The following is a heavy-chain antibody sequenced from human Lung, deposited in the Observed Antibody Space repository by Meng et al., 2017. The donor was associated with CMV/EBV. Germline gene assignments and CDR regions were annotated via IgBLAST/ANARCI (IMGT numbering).Heavy chain of an antibody. D-gene: IGHD5-18*01. J-gene: IGHJ6*02. V-gene: IGHV4-59*01. Sequence: SETLSLTCTVSGGSISSYYWSWIRQPPGKGLEWIGYIYYSGSTNYNPSLKSRVTISVDTSKNQFSLKLSSVTAADTAVYYCASSGYSYGYGYYGMDVWGQGHXVTV. CDR3: ASSGYSYGYGYYGMDV. CDR2: IYYSGST. CDR1: GGSISSYY.